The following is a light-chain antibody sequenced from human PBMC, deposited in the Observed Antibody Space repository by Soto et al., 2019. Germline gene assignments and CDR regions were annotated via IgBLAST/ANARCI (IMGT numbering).Light chain of an antibody. CDR2: DAS. J-gene: IGKJ1*01. V-gene: IGKV1-5*01. CDR3: QQYNSYSPAWA. CDR1: QSISSW. Sequence: DIQMTQSPSTLSASVGDRVTITCRASQSISSWLAWYQQKPGKAPKLLSYDASSLESGVPSRFSGSGSGTEFTLTISSLQPDDFATYYGQQYNSYSPAWAFGQGTKVDIK.